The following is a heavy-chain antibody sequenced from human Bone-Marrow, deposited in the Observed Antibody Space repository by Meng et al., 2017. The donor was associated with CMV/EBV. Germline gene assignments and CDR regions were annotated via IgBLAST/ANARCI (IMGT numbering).Heavy chain of an antibody. Sequence: SEILSLTCTVPGGSISSSSYYWGWIRQPPGKGLAWIGSIYYSGSTYYNPSLKSRVTISVDTSKNKFSLKLTSVTSADTAVYYCARGYDFCSGYSATALGYWGQGTLVTVSS. J-gene: IGHJ4*02. V-gene: IGHV4-39*07. CDR2: IYYSGST. CDR1: GGSISSSSYY. D-gene: IGHD3-3*01. CDR3: ARGYDFCSGYSATALGY.